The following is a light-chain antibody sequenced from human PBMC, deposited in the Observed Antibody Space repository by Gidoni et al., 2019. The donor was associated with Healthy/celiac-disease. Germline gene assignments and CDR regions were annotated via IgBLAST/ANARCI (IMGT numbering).Light chain of an antibody. Sequence: EIALTQSPGTLSLSPGERATLSCSASQSVSSSYLAWYQQKPGQAPRLLIYGASSRATGIPDRFSGSGSGTDFTLTISRLEPEDFAVYYCQQYGSSRTFGQGTKVEIK. CDR2: GAS. CDR3: QQYGSSRT. V-gene: IGKV3-20*01. J-gene: IGKJ1*01. CDR1: QSVSSSY.